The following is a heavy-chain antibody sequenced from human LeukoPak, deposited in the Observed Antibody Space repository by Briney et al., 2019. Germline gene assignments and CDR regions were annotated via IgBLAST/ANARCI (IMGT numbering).Heavy chain of an antibody. D-gene: IGHD5-18*01. CDR1: GFTFSSYA. V-gene: IGHV3-30-3*01. J-gene: IGHJ4*02. Sequence: PGGSLRLSCAASGFTFSSYAMHWVRQAPGKGLEWVAVISYDGSNKYYADSVKGRFTISRDNSKNTLYLQMNSLRAEDTAVYYCAKDARTYSYGSEYWGQGTPVTVSS. CDR2: ISYDGSNK. CDR3: AKDARTYSYGSEY.